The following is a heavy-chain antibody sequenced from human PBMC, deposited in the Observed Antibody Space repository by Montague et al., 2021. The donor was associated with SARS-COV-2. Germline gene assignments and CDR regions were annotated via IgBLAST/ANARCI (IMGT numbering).Heavy chain of an antibody. V-gene: IGHV4-39*07. J-gene: IGHJ6*02. CDR3: ARVGRQQLVRLSGMDV. CDR1: GGSISSSSYY. Sequence: SETLSLTCTVSGGSISSSSYYWGWIRQPPGKGLEWFGCIYYNGSTYYNPSLKGRVTISVDATKNQFSLKLSSVTAADTAVYYCARVGRQQLVRLSGMDVWGQGTTVTVSS. D-gene: IGHD6-13*01. CDR2: IYYNGST.